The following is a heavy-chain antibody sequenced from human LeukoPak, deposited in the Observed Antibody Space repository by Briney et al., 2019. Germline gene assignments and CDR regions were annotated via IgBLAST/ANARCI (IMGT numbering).Heavy chain of an antibody. J-gene: IGHJ3*02. V-gene: IGHV3-9*03. D-gene: IGHD2-2*01. Sequence: GGSLRLSCAASGFTFDDYAMHWVRQAPGKGLEGVSGISWNSGSIGYADSVKGRFTISRDNAKNSLYLQMNSLRAEDMALYYCAKSHLRYCSSTSCVYDAFDIWGQGTMVTVSS. CDR2: ISWNSGSI. CDR3: AKSHLRYCSSTSCVYDAFDI. CDR1: GFTFDDYA.